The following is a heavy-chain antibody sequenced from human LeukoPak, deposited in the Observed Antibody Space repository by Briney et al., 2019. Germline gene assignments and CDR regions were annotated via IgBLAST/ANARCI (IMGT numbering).Heavy chain of an antibody. Sequence: GGSLRLSCAASGFTFSSYAMSWVRQAPGKGLEWVSIIYSGYGTYYADSVKGRFTISRDNSKNTLYLQMNSLRAEDTAVYYCATAEGENWGQGTLVTVSS. CDR2: IYSGYGT. J-gene: IGHJ4*02. V-gene: IGHV3-53*01. CDR3: ATAEGEN. CDR1: GFTFSSYA. D-gene: IGHD3-16*01.